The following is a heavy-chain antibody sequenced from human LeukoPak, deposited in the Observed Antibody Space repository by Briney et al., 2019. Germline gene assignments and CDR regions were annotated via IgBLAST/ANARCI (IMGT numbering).Heavy chain of an antibody. Sequence: SETLSLTCTVSGGSISSGSYYWSWIRQPAGKGLEWIGRIYASGSTNSNPSLKSRVTISVDTSKNQFSLKLSSVTAADTAVYYCASLRERSYYARGFDYWGQGTLVTVSS. CDR2: IYASGST. CDR3: ASLRERSYYARGFDY. CDR1: GGSISSGSYY. J-gene: IGHJ4*02. D-gene: IGHD1-26*01. V-gene: IGHV4-61*02.